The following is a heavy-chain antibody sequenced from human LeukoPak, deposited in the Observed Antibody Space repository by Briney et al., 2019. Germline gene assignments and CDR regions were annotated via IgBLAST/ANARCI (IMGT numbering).Heavy chain of an antibody. CDR3: ARATESYGQWLVEGY. D-gene: IGHD6-19*01. J-gene: IGHJ4*02. CDR1: GYTFTSYL. CDR2: INPSGAGT. V-gene: IGHV1-46*01. Sequence: ASVKVSCKASGYTFTSYLMHWVRQAPGHGLEWMGIINPSGAGTSYAQKFLGRVTMTRDTSTSTVYMELSSLRSEDTAVYYCARATESYGQWLVEGYWGQGTLVTVSS.